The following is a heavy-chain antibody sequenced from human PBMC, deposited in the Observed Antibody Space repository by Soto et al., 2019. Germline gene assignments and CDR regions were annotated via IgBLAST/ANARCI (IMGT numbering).Heavy chain of an antibody. V-gene: IGHV1-69*02. Sequence: QVQLVQSGAEVKKPGSSVKVSCKASGGTFSSYAISWVRQAPGQGLEWVGRIIPILGIANYAQKFQGRVTITADKSTSTAYMELSSLRSEDTAVYYCARSIAAAGYDYYYYYGMDVWGQGTTVTVSS. J-gene: IGHJ6*02. CDR3: ARSIAAAGYDYYYYYGMDV. CDR1: GGTFSSYA. D-gene: IGHD6-13*01. CDR2: IIPILGIA.